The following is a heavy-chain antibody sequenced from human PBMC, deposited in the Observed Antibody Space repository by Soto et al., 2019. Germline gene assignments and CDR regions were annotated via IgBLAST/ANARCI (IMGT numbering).Heavy chain of an antibody. J-gene: IGHJ4*02. CDR3: ARGVRFLELFNENYFDY. CDR1: GGSISSGGYS. D-gene: IGHD3-3*01. CDR2: IYHSGST. V-gene: IGHV4-30-2*01. Sequence: PSETLSLTCAVSGGSISSGGYSWNWIRQPQGKGLEWIGYIYHSGSTLYNPSLKSRVTISVDKSKNQFSLKVSSVTAADTAVYYCARGVRFLELFNENYFDYWGQGTLVTVSS.